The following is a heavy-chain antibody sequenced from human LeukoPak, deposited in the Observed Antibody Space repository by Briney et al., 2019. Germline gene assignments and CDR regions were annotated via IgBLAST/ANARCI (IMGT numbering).Heavy chain of an antibody. J-gene: IGHJ4*02. CDR2: IYTSGGT. V-gene: IGHV4-4*07. CDR1: GGSISTYY. CDR3: ARGLAFSSSWLFDY. D-gene: IGHD6-13*01. Sequence: PSETLSLTCTVSGGSISTYYWSWIRQPAGKGLEWIRRIYTSGGTNYNPSLKSRVTMSVDTSKNQFSLKLSSVTAADTAVYFCARGLAFSSSWLFDYWGQGTLVNVSS.